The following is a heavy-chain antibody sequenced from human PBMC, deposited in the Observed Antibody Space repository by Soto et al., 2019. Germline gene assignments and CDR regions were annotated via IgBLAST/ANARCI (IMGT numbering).Heavy chain of an antibody. CDR1: GASISGHF. CDR3: AINADV. J-gene: IGHJ6*02. CDR2: IYNSGS. V-gene: IGHV4-59*08. Sequence: SETLSLTCTVSGASISGHFWSWTRQPPGKGLEWIAYIYNSGSSYNPSLKSRVTISVDTSKNQLSLKLSSVIAADSAVYYCAINADVWGQGTTVT.